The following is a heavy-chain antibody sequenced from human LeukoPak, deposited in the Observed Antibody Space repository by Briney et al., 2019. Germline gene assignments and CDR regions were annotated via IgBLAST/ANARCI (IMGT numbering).Heavy chain of an antibody. J-gene: IGHJ5*02. CDR1: GGTFSSYV. CDR2: IIPIFGTA. Sequence: SVKVSCKASGGTFSSYVISWVRQAPGQGLGWMGGIIPIFGTANYAQKFQGRVTITADESTSTAYMELSSLRSEDTAVYYCARIIQNWFDPWGQGTLVTVSS. CDR3: ARIIQNWFDP. V-gene: IGHV1-69*13.